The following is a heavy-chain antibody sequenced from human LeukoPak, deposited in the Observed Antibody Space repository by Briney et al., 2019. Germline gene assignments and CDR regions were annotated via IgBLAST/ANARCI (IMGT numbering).Heavy chain of an antibody. CDR2: IHYSGSS. CDR1: GASVRNEY. CDR3: ARYDRGLFFFDD. J-gene: IGHJ4*02. D-gene: IGHD1-14*01. Sequence: SETLSLTCTVSGASVRNEYWSWIRQPPGKGLEWIGYIHYSGSSNCPPSLGSRVTISLDTSKNQFSLKLKSVTAADTGMYHCARYDRGLFFFDDWGQGTLVTVSS. V-gene: IGHV4-59*08.